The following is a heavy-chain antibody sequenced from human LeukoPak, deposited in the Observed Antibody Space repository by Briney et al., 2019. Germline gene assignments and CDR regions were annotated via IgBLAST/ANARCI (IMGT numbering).Heavy chain of an antibody. CDR1: GGSFSGYY. CDR2: INHSGST. D-gene: IGHD2-15*01. Sequence: SETLSLTCAVYGGSFSGYYWSWIRQPPGKGLEWIGEINHSGSTNYNPSLKRRVTISVDTSKNQFSLKLSSATAADTAVYYCARGKVVVAATLKWFDPWGQGTLVTVSS. V-gene: IGHV4-34*01. CDR3: ARGKVVVAATLKWFDP. J-gene: IGHJ5*02.